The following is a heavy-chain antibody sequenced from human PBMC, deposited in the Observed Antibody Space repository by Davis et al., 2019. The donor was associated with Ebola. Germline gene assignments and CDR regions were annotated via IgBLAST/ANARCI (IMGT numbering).Heavy chain of an antibody. CDR3: ARDRGGVDV. J-gene: IGHJ6*04. D-gene: IGHD1-14*01. CDR1: GGSFSGYY. CDR2: IYYSGST. V-gene: IGHV4-34*01. Sequence: PSETLSLTCAVYGGSFSGYYWSWIRQPPGKGLEWIGSIYYSGSTYYNPSLKSRVTISVDTSKNQFSLKLSSVTAADTAVYYCARDRGGVDVWGKGTTVIVSS.